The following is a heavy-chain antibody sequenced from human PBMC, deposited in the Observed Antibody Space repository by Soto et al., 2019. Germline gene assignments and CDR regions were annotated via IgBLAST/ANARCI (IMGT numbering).Heavy chain of an antibody. CDR2: VNQDGSDK. Sequence: VQVVESGGGLVQPGGSLRLSCTASGFTFSTYWMTWVRQAPGKGLEWVANVNQDGSDKYYGDSVKGRFTISRDNTKNSLYLQMNSLRAEDTAVYYCARAPQYYDFWSGYYRSGDLKLYFDSWGQGTLVTVSS. D-gene: IGHD3-3*01. CDR1: GFTFSTYW. V-gene: IGHV3-7*03. CDR3: ARAPQYYDFWSGYYRSGDLKLYFDS. J-gene: IGHJ4*02.